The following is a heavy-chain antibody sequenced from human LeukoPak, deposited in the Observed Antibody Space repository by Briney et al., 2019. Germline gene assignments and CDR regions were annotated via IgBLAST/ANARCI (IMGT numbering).Heavy chain of an antibody. Sequence: ASVTVSCKASGYTFTGYYMHWVRQAPGQGLEWMGWINPNSGGTNYAQKFQGRVTMTRDTSISTAYMELSRLRSDDTAVYYCARGKLYYDILTTLDYWGQGTLVTVSS. J-gene: IGHJ4*02. D-gene: IGHD3-9*01. V-gene: IGHV1-2*02. CDR1: GYTFTGYY. CDR3: ARGKLYYDILTTLDY. CDR2: INPNSGGT.